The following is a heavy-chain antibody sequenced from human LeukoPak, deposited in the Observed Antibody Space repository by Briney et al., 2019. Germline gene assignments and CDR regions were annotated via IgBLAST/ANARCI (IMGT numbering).Heavy chain of an antibody. J-gene: IGHJ4*02. CDR3: ASTSVGGSGSYYDY. V-gene: IGHV4-39*01. CDR2: IYYSGST. D-gene: IGHD3-10*01. CDR1: GGXISSSSYY. Sequence: PSETLSLTCTVSGGXISSSSYYWGWIRQPPGKGLEWIGSIYYSGSTYYNPSLKSRVTISVDTSKNQFSLKLSSVTAADTAVYYCASTSVGGSGSYYDYWGQGTLVTVSS.